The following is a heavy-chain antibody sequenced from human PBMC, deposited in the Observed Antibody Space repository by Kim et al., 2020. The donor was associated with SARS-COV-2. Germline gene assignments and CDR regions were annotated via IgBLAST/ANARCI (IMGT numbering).Heavy chain of an antibody. Sequence: GGSLRLSCAASGFTFSSYSMNWVRQAPGKGLEWVSYISSSSTIYYADSVKGRFTISRDNAKNSVYLQMNSLRDEDTAVYYCARSGNFRVVYWGQGTLVTV. CDR2: ISSSSTI. J-gene: IGHJ4*02. V-gene: IGHV3-48*02. CDR3: ARSGNFRVVY. CDR1: GFTFSSYS.